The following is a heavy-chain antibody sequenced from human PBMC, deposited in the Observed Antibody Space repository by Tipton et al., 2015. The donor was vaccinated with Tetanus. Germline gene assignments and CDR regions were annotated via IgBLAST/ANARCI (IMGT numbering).Heavy chain of an antibody. CDR3: ARLNGGWLNYYXYGMDV. CDR1: GFTFSSYW. Sequence: GSLRLSCAASGFTFSSYWMSWVRQAPGKGLEWVANIKQDGSEKYYVDSVKGRFTISRDNAKNSLYLQMNSLRAEDTAVYYCARLNGGWLNYYXYGMDVXXQXXTVTVSS. V-gene: IGHV3-7*01. D-gene: IGHD4-23*01. J-gene: IGHJ6*01. CDR2: IKQDGSEK.